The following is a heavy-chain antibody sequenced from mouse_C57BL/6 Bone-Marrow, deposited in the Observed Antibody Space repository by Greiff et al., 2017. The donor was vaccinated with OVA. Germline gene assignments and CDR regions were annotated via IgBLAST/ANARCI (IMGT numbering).Heavy chain of an antibody. D-gene: IGHD2-13*01. CDR2: IYPRSGNT. J-gene: IGHJ2*01. Sequence: VMLVESGAELARPGASVKLSCKASGYTFTSYGISWVKQRTGQGLEWIGEIYPRSGNTYYNEKFKGKATLTADKSSSTAYMELRSLTSEDSAVYFCARRVRDFVYWGQGTTLTVSS. CDR3: ARRVRDFVY. V-gene: IGHV1-81*01. CDR1: GYTFTSYG.